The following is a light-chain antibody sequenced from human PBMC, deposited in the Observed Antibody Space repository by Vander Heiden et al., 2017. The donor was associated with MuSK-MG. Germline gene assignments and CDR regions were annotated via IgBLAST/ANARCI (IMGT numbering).Light chain of an antibody. CDR2: AAA. CDR1: QGISSY. J-gene: IGKJ1*01. V-gene: IGKV1-8*01. CDR3: QQYSSYPPT. Sequence: AIRMTQSPSSFSASTGDRVTITCRASQGISSYLAWYQQKPGKAPKRLIYAAATLQSGGPSRFSGSGSGTDVTLTISCLQSEDFATYYCQQYSSYPPTFGPGTKGEI.